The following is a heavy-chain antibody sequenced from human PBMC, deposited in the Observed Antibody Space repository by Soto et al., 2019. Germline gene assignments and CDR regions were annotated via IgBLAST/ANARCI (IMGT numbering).Heavy chain of an antibody. D-gene: IGHD5-18*01. Sequence: SETLSLTCTVSGGSISSSSYYWGWIRQPPGKGLEWIGSIYYSGSTNYNPSLKSRVTISVDKSKNQFSLKLSSVTAADTAVYYCAEQGLWFWAFDIWGQGTMVTVSS. V-gene: IGHV4-39*07. J-gene: IGHJ3*02. CDR2: IYYSGST. CDR3: AEQGLWFWAFDI. CDR1: GGSISSSSYY.